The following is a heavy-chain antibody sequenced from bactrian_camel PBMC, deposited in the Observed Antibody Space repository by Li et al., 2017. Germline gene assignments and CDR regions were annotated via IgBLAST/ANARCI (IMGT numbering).Heavy chain of an antibody. CDR2: MTIDGTA. D-gene: IGHD3*01. Sequence: HVQLVESGGGSVQSGGSLRLSCAASVDTDNPYCMAWFRQAPGKEREGVAGMTIDGTARYHWSVEGRFTISRDNAKNTVYLQLNSLKTEDTARYYCGRGFSKGLGPNCQYNFSGRGTEVTVSPSSGRGTQVTVS. V-gene: IGHV3S53*01. CDR1: VDTDNPYC. J-gene: IGHJ4*01.